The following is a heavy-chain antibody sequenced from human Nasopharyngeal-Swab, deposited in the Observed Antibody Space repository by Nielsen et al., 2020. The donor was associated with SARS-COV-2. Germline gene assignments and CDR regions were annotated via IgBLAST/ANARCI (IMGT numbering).Heavy chain of an antibody. CDR3: ASLNGGYYRFDY. V-gene: IGHV4-61*05. D-gene: IGHD3-22*01. J-gene: IGHJ4*02. CDR1: GGSISSSTYY. CDR2: IYYSGST. Sequence: SETLSLTCTVSGGSISSSTYYWGWIRQPPGKGLEWIGYIYYSGSTNYNPSLKSRVTISVDTSKNQFSLKLSSVTAADTAVYYCASLNGGYYRFDYWGQGTLVTVSS.